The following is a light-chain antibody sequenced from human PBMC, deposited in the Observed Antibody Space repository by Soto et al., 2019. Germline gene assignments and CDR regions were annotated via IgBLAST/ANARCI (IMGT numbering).Light chain of an antibody. CDR2: DAS. CDR1: QKGRTF. J-gene: IGKJ5*01. V-gene: IGKV3-11*01. CDR3: QQRSNWPFT. Sequence: VFTQSPATLSLSPGARATLSCRASQKGRTFIDLYQHKPGQAPRLRIYDASDRATGIPARYRCSGSGTDFTLTISSLEPEDVAVYDCQQRSNWPFTFGRGTRLEIK.